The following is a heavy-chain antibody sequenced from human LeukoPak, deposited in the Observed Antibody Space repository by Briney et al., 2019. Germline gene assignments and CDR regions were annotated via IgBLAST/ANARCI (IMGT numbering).Heavy chain of an antibody. J-gene: IGHJ4*02. CDR1: GFTFGDYA. D-gene: IGHD6-13*01. CDR3: TRDSGYSSSWDKYYFDY. Sequence: RPGRSLRLSCTASGFTFGDYAMSWFRQAPGKGREGVGFIRSKAYGGTTEYAASVKGRFTISRDDSKSIAYLQMKSLKTEDTAVYYCTRDSGYSSSWDKYYFDYWGQGTLVTVSS. V-gene: IGHV3-49*03. CDR2: IRSKAYGGTT.